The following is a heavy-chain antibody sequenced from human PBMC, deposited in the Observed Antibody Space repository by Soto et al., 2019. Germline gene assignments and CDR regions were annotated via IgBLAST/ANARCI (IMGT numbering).Heavy chain of an antibody. D-gene: IGHD2-2*01. CDR3: AARPRHDRLNYYYSGMDV. J-gene: IGHJ6*02. Sequence: ASVKVSCKASGVAFSSYAISWVRQAPGQGLEWMGGIIPIFGTANYAQKFQGRVTITADESTSTAYMELSSLRSEDTAVYYCAARPRHDRLNYYYSGMDVWGQGTTVTVS. CDR1: GVAFSSYA. V-gene: IGHV1-69*13. CDR2: IIPIFGTA.